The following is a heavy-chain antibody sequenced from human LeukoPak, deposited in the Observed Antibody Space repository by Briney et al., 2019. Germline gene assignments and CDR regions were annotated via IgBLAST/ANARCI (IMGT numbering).Heavy chain of an antibody. J-gene: IGHJ4*02. CDR1: GGSISSYY. V-gene: IGHV3-23*01. CDR2: ISGSGGST. D-gene: IGHD4-17*01. CDR3: AKARTSTVTSVFDY. Sequence: ETLSLTCTVSGGSISSYYWSWVRQAPGMGLEWVSAISGSGGSTYYADSVKGRFTISRDNSKNTLYLQMNSLSAEDTAVYYCAKARTSTVTSVFDYWGQGTLVTVSS.